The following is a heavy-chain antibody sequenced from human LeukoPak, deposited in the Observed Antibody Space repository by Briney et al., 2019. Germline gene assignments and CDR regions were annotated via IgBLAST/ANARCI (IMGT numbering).Heavy chain of an antibody. D-gene: IGHD4-17*01. Sequence: GGSLRLSCAASGFTFSSYGMHWVRQAPGKGLEWVAFIRYDGSNKYFADSVKGRFTISRDNSKNTLYLQMNSPRAEDTAIYYCAKDRGDYTNWFDPWGQGTLVTVSS. CDR2: IRYDGSNK. CDR3: AKDRGDYTNWFDP. V-gene: IGHV3-30*02. CDR1: GFTFSSYG. J-gene: IGHJ5*02.